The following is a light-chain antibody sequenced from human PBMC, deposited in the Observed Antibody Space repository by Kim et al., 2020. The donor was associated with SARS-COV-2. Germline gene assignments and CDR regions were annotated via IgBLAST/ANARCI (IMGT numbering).Light chain of an antibody. CDR1: QAISYH. CDR3: KQYVSSPYT. V-gene: IGKV1-9*01. CDR2: VAS. Sequence: SAAVGDRVTINCRASQAISYHLAWYQQKPGKAPKLLISVASTLQSGVPSRFSGSGSATEFALTISSLQPEDFATYYCKQYVSSPYTFGQGTKLEI. J-gene: IGKJ2*01.